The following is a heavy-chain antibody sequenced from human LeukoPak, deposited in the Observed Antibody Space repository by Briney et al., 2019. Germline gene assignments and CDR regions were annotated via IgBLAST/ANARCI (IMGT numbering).Heavy chain of an antibody. D-gene: IGHD3-22*01. CDR1: GFTFSTYA. CDR2: ISYDGSNK. V-gene: IGHV3-30*18. CDR3: AKNYYDSSGYYYGLFYYYYGMDV. J-gene: IGHJ6*02. Sequence: GGSLRLSCAASGFTFSTYAMTWVRQAPGKGLEWVAVISYDGSNKYYADSVKGRFTISRDNSKNTLYLQMNSLRAEDTAVYYCAKNYYDSSGYYYGLFYYYYGMDVWGQGTTVTVSS.